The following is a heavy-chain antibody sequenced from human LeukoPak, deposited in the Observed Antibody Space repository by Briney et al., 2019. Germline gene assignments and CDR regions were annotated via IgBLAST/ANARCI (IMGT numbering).Heavy chain of an antibody. Sequence: PGGSLRLSCAASGFTFSSYSMNWVRQAPGKGLEWVSSISSSSSYIYYADSVKGRFTISRDNAKNSLYLQMNNLRAEDTAVYYCARDGGAYDFWSGYYQLDYWGQGTLVTVSS. J-gene: IGHJ4*02. CDR2: ISSSSSYI. D-gene: IGHD3-3*01. V-gene: IGHV3-21*01. CDR1: GFTFSSYS. CDR3: ARDGGAYDFWSGYYQLDY.